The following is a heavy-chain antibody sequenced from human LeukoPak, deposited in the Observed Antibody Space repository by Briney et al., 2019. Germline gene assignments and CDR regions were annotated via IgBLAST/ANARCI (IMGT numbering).Heavy chain of an antibody. D-gene: IGHD3-10*02. CDR3: AELGITMIGGV. CDR1: GFTFSSYG. CDR2: ISGSGGST. J-gene: IGHJ6*04. Sequence: QTGGTLRLSCAASGFTFSSYGMSWVRQAPGKGLEWVSAISGSGGSTYYADSVKGRFTISRDNSKNSLYLQMNSLRAEDTAVYYCAELGITMIGGVWGKGTTVTISS. V-gene: IGHV3-23*01.